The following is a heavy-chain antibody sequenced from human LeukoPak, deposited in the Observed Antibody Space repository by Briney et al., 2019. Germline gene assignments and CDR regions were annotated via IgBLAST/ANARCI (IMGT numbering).Heavy chain of an antibody. CDR2: IYYSGST. Sequence: SETLSLTCTVSGGSISSGGYYWSWIRQHPGKGLEWIGYIYYSGSTYYNPSLKSRVTISVDTSKNQFSLKLSSVTAADTAVYYCARVPEYQLPGGHNWFDPWGQRTLVAVSS. CDR3: ARVPEYQLPGGHNWFDP. J-gene: IGHJ5*02. CDR1: GGSISSGGYY. D-gene: IGHD2-2*01. V-gene: IGHV4-31*03.